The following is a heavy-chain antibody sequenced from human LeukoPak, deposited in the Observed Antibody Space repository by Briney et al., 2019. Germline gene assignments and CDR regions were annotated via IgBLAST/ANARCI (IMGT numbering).Heavy chain of an antibody. V-gene: IGHV4-4*07. CDR2: IYNGGTT. Sequence: PSETLSLTCTLSGGSLSSYSWSWIRQPAGKGLEWIGRIYNGGTTNYNPSLESRVTISIDRSKNQFSLKLTSVTAADTAVYYCAHSISMDFEYWGQGTLVTVSS. D-gene: IGHD2/OR15-2a*01. J-gene: IGHJ4*02. CDR1: GGSLSSYS. CDR3: AHSISMDFEY.